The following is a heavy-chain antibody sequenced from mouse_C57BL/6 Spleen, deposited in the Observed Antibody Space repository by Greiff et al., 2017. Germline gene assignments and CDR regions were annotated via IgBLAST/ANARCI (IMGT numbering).Heavy chain of an antibody. V-gene: IGHV1-69*01. CDR1: GYTFTSYW. J-gene: IGHJ4*01. CDR2: IDPSDIYT. Sequence: QVQLQQPGAELVMPGASVKLSCKASGYTFTSYWMHWVKQRPGQGLEWIGEIDPSDIYTNYNQKFKGKSTLTVDKSSSTAYMQLSSLTSEDSAVYYCARRVYDGYYGAMDYWGQGTSVTVSS. D-gene: IGHD2-3*01. CDR3: ARRVYDGYYGAMDY.